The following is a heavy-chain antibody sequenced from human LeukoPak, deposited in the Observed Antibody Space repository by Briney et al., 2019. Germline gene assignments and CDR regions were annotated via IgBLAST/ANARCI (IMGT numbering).Heavy chain of an antibody. D-gene: IGHD3-9*01. V-gene: IGHV3-7*01. CDR2: IKEDGTEK. CDR3: AREGYYDILTGYLPFDY. CDR1: GFNISDFW. Sequence: GGSLRLSCAASGFNISDFWMTWVRQAPGKGLEWVANIKEDGTEKHLVDSVKGRFTISRDNSKNTLYLQMNSLRAEDTAVYYCAREGYYDILTGYLPFDYWGQGTLVTVSS. J-gene: IGHJ4*02.